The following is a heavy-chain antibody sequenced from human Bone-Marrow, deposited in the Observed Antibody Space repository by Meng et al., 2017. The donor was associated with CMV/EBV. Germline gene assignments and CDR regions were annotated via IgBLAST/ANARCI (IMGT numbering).Heavy chain of an antibody. CDR2: TYFRSKWYD. CDR3: AREKAGSFEI. CDR1: GDSVSANSAV. V-gene: IGHV6-1*01. Sequence: SCVISGDSVSANSAVWNWIRQSPSRGLEWLGRTYFRSKWYDYYAVSVKSRIAINPDTSKNQFSLQLNSVTPEDTAVYYCAREKAGSFEIWGQGTMVTVSS. J-gene: IGHJ3*02.